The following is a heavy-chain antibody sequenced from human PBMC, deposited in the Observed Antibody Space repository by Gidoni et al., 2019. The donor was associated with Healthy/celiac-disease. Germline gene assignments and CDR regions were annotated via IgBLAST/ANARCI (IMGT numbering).Heavy chain of an antibody. CDR2: ISWNSGSI. Sequence: EVKLLVPGGGLVQPGGSLRLPFAASGFPFVHDAMHWVRQAPGKGLEWVSGISWNSGSIGYADSVKGRFTISRDNAKNSLYLQMNSLRAEDTALYYCAKDLGYSSRGDAFDIWGQGTMVTVSS. CDR1: GFPFVHDA. D-gene: IGHD6-13*01. CDR3: AKDLGYSSRGDAFDI. V-gene: IGHV3-9*01. J-gene: IGHJ3*02.